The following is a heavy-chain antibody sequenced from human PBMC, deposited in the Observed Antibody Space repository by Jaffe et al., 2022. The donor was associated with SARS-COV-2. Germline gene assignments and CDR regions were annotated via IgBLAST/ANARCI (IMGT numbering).Heavy chain of an antibody. J-gene: IGHJ4*02. CDR2: IKQDGSEK. V-gene: IGHV3-7*01. D-gene: IGHD3-10*01. CDR3: ARLPSYYGSGSLEFDY. Sequence: EVQLVESGGGLVQPGGSLRLSCAASGFTFSSYWMSWVRQAPGKGLEWVANIKQDGSEKYYVDSVKGRFTISRDNAKNSLYLQMNSLRAEDTAVYYCARLPSYYGSGSLEFDYWGQGTLVTVSS. CDR1: GFTFSSYW.